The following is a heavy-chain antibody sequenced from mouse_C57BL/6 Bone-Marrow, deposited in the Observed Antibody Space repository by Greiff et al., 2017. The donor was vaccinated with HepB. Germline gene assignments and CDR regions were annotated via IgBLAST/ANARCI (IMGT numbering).Heavy chain of an antibody. D-gene: IGHD1-1*01. Sequence: EVQVVESGAELVKPGASVKLSCTASGFNIKDYYMHWVKQRTEQGLEWIGRIDPEDGETKYAPKFQGKATITADTSSNTAYLQLSSLTSEDTAVYYCASWYYGSTYAMDYWGQGTSVTVSS. CDR2: IDPEDGET. V-gene: IGHV14-2*01. CDR3: ASWYYGSTYAMDY. CDR1: GFNIKDYY. J-gene: IGHJ4*01.